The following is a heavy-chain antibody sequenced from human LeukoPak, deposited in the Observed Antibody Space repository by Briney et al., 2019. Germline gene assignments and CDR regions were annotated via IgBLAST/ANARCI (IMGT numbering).Heavy chain of an antibody. CDR2: INPSGGST. V-gene: IGHV1-46*01. Sequence: GASVKVSCKASGYTLTSYYMHWVRQAPGQGLEWMGIINPSGGSTSYAQKFQGRVTMTRDMSTSTVYMELSSLRSEDTAVYYCARGGRISRFRGGVTVRFFDYWGQGTLVTVSS. D-gene: IGHD3-16*02. J-gene: IGHJ4*02. CDR3: ARGGRISRFRGGVTVRFFDY. CDR1: GYTLTSYY.